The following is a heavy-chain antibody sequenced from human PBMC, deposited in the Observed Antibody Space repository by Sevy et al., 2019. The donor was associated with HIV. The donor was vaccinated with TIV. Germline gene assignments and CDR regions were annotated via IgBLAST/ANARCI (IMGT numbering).Heavy chain of an antibody. D-gene: IGHD3-22*01. V-gene: IGHV1-24*01. Sequence: ASVTVSCKVYGHTLNRLGMHWVRQAPGKGLAWMGSFDPEDGETFQAQKFQGRVTMTDDTSTDTAYMELSSLRSEDTAVYYCAATKDYYENSGSPFDYWGQGTLVTVSS. CDR2: FDPEDGET. CDR3: AATKDYYENSGSPFDY. CDR1: GHTLNRLG. J-gene: IGHJ4*02.